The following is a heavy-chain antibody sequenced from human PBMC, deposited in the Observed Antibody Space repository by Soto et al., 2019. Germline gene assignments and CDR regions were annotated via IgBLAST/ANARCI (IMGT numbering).Heavy chain of an antibody. CDR3: ARDLEGRGYDAFDI. D-gene: IGHD1-1*01. CDR1: GFTVSSNY. CDR2: IYSGGST. Sequence: EVQLVESGGGLVQPGGSLRLSCAASGFTVSSNYMSWVRQAPGKGLEWVSVIYSGGSTYYADSVKGRFTISRDNSKNTLYLQMNSLRAEDTAVYYCARDLEGRGYDAFDIWGQGTMVTVSS. V-gene: IGHV3-66*01. J-gene: IGHJ3*02.